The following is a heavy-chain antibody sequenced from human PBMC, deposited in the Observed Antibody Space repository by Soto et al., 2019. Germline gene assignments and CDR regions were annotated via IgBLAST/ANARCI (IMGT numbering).Heavy chain of an antibody. Sequence: PSETLSLTCTLSGGSISSSSYYWGWIRQPPGKGLEWIGSFYYGGSTYYNKSLKSRDSISVDTSNNQFSLNLSSVTAADTAVYYCARHSVGYIAAPAPYFDDWGQGSLVT. CDR1: GGSISSSSYY. CDR3: ARHSVGYIAAPAPYFDD. V-gene: IGHV4-39*01. J-gene: IGHJ4*02. D-gene: IGHD6-6*01. CDR2: FYYGGST.